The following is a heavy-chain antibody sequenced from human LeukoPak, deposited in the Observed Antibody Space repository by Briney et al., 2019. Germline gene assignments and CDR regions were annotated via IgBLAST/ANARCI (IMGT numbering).Heavy chain of an antibody. V-gene: IGHV3-23*01. J-gene: IGHJ4*02. CDR3: AKRGIVIRGILVIGYHQEAYHYDY. CDR1: GVSLSNYA. D-gene: IGHD3-10*01. Sequence: GGSLRLSCVVSGVSLSNYAMTWVRQAPGKGLEWVSYISERGATTYADSVKGRFTISRDTSLNTLYLQMTSLRAEDTAVYFCAKRGIVIRGILVIGYHQEAYHYDYWGQGVLVTVSS. CDR2: ISERGAT.